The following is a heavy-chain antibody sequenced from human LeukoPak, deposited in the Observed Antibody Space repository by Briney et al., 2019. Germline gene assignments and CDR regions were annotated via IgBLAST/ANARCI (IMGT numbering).Heavy chain of an antibody. CDR2: ISSNGGST. V-gene: IGHV3-64*01. J-gene: IGHJ4*02. CDR3: ARSRGFFNWGCNYFDY. CDR1: GFTFSSYA. D-gene: IGHD7-27*01. Sequence: GGSLRLSCAASGFTFSSYAMHWVRQAPGKGLEYVSAISSNGGSTYYANSVKGRFTISRDNSKNTLYLQMGSLRAEDMAVYYCARSRGFFNWGCNYFDYWGQGTLVTVSS.